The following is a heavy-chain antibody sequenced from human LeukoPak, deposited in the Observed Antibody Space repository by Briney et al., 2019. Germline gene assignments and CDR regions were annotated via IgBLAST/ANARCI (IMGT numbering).Heavy chain of an antibody. J-gene: IGHJ3*02. Sequence: VASVKVSCKSSGYTFTRYYIHWVRQAPGQGLEWMAIINPSGGSTNYAQKFQGRVTLTRDTSTNTVYMDLSSLGSEDTAVYYCAREWVADAFDIWGQGTMVTVSS. D-gene: IGHD1-26*01. CDR2: INPSGGST. CDR1: GYTFTRYY. CDR3: AREWVADAFDI. V-gene: IGHV1-46*01.